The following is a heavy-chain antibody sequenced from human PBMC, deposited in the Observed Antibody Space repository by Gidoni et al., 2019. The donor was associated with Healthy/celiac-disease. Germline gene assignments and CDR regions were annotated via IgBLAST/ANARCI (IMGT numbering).Heavy chain of an antibody. J-gene: IGHJ4*02. Sequence: QVQLVESGGGVVQPGRSLRLFCAASGFTFSSYGMHWVRQAPGKGLEWVAVIWYDGSNKYYADSVKGRFTISRDNSKNTLYLQMNSLRAEDTAVYYCARDGRVDIVGGIDYWGQGTLVTVSS. CDR1: GFTFSSYG. CDR2: IWYDGSNK. D-gene: IGHD5-12*01. CDR3: ARDGRVDIVGGIDY. V-gene: IGHV3-33*01.